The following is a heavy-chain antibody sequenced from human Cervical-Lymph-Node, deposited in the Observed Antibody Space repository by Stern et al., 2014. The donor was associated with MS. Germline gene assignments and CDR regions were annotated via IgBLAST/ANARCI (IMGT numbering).Heavy chain of an antibody. V-gene: IGHV1-69*01. CDR2: ILPFLGTP. CDR1: GGSFSSYA. CDR3: ARARSKFDGFDP. Sequence: QVQLVQSGAEVKKPGSSVKVFCRASGGSFSSYAFSWVRQAPGQGLEWMGGILPFLGTPKSAQTFQDRVTFTADESTSTVHMELSRLTAEDTAVYYCARARSKFDGFDPWGQGTLVTVSS. J-gene: IGHJ5*02.